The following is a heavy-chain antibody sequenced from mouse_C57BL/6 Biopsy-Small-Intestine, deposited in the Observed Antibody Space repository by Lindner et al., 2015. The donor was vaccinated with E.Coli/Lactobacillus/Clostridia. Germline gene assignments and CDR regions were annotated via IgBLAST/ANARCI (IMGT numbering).Heavy chain of an antibody. Sequence: VQLQESGGGLVKPGGSLKLSCAASGFTFSDYGMHWVRQAPEKGLEWVAYISSGSSTIYYADTVKGRFTISRDNAKNTLFLQMTSLRSEDTAMYYCAREGYGSSWFAYWGQGTLVTVSA. D-gene: IGHD1-1*01. J-gene: IGHJ3*01. V-gene: IGHV5-17*01. CDR3: AREGYGSSWFAY. CDR2: ISSGSSTI. CDR1: GFTFSDYG.